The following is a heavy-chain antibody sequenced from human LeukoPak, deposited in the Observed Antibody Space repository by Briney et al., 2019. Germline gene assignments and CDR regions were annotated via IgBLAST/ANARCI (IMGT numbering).Heavy chain of an antibody. CDR3: ARHSGPVDGFDF. CDR2: ISYTGST. Sequence: PSETLSLTCTVSGGSISTYYWSWIRQPPGKGLEWIGYISYTGSTNYNLSLRSRGTMSVDTSKNQFSLKLSSVTAADTAMYYCARHSGPVDGFDFWGQGTLVAVSS. J-gene: IGHJ4*02. V-gene: IGHV4-59*01. D-gene: IGHD3-10*01. CDR1: GGSISTYY.